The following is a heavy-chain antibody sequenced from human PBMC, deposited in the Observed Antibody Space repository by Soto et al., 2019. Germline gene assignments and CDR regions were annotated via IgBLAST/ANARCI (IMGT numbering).Heavy chain of an antibody. Sequence: QVQLVESGGGVVQPGKSRRLSCAASGFTFSNFAMHWVRQAPGKGLEWVAIISYDGNKKYYGDSVNGRFTISRDNSKKTLYLQMNSLRGDDTAVYYCARDVAGKNWFDPWGQGTQVIVSS. CDR1: GFTFSNFA. CDR3: ARDVAGKNWFDP. J-gene: IGHJ5*02. CDR2: ISYDGNKK. V-gene: IGHV3-30-3*01. D-gene: IGHD6-19*01.